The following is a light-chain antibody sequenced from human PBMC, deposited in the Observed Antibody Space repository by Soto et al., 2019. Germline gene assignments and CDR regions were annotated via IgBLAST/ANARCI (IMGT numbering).Light chain of an antibody. CDR2: DVN. Sequence: QSVLTQPPSVSGSPGQSVTISCTGTGSDIGTFNRVSWYQQPPGTAPKLLIYDVNNRPSGVPDRFSGSKSGNTASLTISGLQAEDEADYYCSSYTSSGTYVFGTGTKLTVL. CDR1: GSDIGTFNR. J-gene: IGLJ1*01. CDR3: SSYTSSGTYV. V-gene: IGLV2-18*02.